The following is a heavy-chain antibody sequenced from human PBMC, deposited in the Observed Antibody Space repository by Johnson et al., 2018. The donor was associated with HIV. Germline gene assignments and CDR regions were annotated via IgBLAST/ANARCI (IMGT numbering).Heavy chain of an antibody. V-gene: IGHV3-9*01. CDR1: GFTFDDYA. J-gene: IGHJ3*02. Sequence: VQLVESGGGLVQPGRSLRLSCAASGFTFDDYAMHWVRQAPGKGLEWVSGISWNSGSIGYADSVKGRFTISRDNAKNSLYLQMNSLRAEDTAVYYCAREHGPDEGYYDGRYYSGFDIWGQGTMVTVSS. CDR3: AREHGPDEGYYDGRYYSGFDI. CDR2: ISWNSGSI. D-gene: IGHD3-22*01.